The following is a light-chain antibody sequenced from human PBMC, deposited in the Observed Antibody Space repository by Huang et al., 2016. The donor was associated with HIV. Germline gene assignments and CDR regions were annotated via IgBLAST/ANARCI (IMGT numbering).Light chain of an antibody. CDR3: QQYNNWPPMYT. Sequence: EIVLTQSPATRSMSPGQRATLSCRASQSVSRNLAWFQQKPGQAPRLLIYGAYTRATGIPARFSGSGSGTEFTLTISSLQSEDFAVYYCQQYNNWPPMYTFGQGTKLEV. CDR1: QSVSRN. J-gene: IGKJ2*01. CDR2: GAY. V-gene: IGKV3-15*01.